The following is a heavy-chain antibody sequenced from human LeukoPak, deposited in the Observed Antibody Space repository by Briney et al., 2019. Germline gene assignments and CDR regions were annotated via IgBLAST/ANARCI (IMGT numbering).Heavy chain of an antibody. V-gene: IGHV3-23*01. Sequence: PGGSLRLSCAASGFTLSNSAMSWVRQAPGKGLEWVSGFSGPGKTYYADSVKGRFTISRDTSKSTLYLQINSLRAEDTAVYYCAKAWWSTPSGGDSFGIWGQGTMVTVSS. D-gene: IGHD6-6*01. CDR1: GFTLSNSA. CDR2: FSGPGKT. CDR3: AKAWWSTPSGGDSFGI. J-gene: IGHJ3*02.